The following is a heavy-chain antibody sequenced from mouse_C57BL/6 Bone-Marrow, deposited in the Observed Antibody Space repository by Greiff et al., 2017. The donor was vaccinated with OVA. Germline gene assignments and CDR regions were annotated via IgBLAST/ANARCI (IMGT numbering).Heavy chain of an antibody. D-gene: IGHD2-10*02. CDR1: GYSITSGYY. Sequence: EVKLQESGPGLVKPSQSLSLTCSVTGYSITSGYYWNWIRQFPGNKLEWMGYISYDGSNNYNPSLKNRISITRDTSKNQFFLKLNSVTTEDTATYYCARDSIYYFDYWGQGTTLTVSS. CDR3: ARDSIYYFDY. J-gene: IGHJ2*01. CDR2: ISYDGSN. V-gene: IGHV3-6*01.